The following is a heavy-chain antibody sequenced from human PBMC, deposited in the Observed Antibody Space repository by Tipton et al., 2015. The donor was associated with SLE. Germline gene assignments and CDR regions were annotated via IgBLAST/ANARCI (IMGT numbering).Heavy chain of an antibody. Sequence: TLSLTCAVYGGSFSGYYWSWIRQPPGKGLEWIGEINHSGSTNYNPSLKSRVTISVDTSKNQFSLKLSSVTAADTAVYYCARYPEGYYYDSSGYLPDAFDIWGQGTMVTVSS. CDR1: GGSFSGYY. CDR3: ARYPEGYYYDSSGYLPDAFDI. CDR2: INHSGST. V-gene: IGHV4-34*01. D-gene: IGHD3-22*01. J-gene: IGHJ3*02.